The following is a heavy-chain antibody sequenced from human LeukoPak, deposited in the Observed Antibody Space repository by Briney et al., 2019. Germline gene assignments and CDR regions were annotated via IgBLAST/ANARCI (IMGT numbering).Heavy chain of an antibody. V-gene: IGHV3-74*01. CDR2: INSDGSST. Sequence: GGSLRLSCAASGFTFSSYWMHWVRQAPGEGMVWVSRINSDGSSTSYADSVKGRFTISRDNAKNTLYLQMNSLRAEDTAVYYCARDHDYGDHLYYYGMDVWGQGTTVTVSS. CDR1: GFTFSSYW. J-gene: IGHJ6*02. D-gene: IGHD4-17*01. CDR3: ARDHDYGDHLYYYGMDV.